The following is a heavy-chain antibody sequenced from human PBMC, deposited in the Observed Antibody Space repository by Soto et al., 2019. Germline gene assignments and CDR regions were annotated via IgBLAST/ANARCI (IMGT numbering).Heavy chain of an antibody. J-gene: IGHJ4*02. CDR3: ARGIRLRWYQEYYFDY. CDR1: GGSISSGGYY. D-gene: IGHD4-17*01. V-gene: IGHV4-31*03. CDR2: IYYSGST. Sequence: SETLSLTCTVSGGSISSGGYYWSWIRQHPGKGLEWIGYIYYSGSTYYNPSLKSRVTISVDTSKNQFSLKLSSVTAADTAVYYCARGIRLRWYQEYYFDYWGQGTLVTVSS.